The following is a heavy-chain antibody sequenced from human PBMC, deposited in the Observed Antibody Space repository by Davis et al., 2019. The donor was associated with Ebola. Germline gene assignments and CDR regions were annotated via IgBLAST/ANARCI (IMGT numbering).Heavy chain of an antibody. V-gene: IGHV1-18*01. J-gene: IGHJ3*02. D-gene: IGHD3-22*01. CDR2: ISDNNAYT. Sequence: ASVKVSCKASHYSLSTYGITWVRQAPGQGLEWMGWISDNNAYTDYSQNLQGRVTMTTDTSTSTAYMELRSLRSDDTAVYYCARARSITMIVVVTNDAFDIWGQGTMVTVSS. CDR3: ARARSITMIVVVTNDAFDI. CDR1: HYSLSTYG.